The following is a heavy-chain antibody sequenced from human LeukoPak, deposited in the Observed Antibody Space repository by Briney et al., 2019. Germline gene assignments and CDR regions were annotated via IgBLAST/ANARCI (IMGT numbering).Heavy chain of an antibody. Sequence: PGGSLRLSCAASGFTFDDYAMHWVRQAPGKGLEWVAGISWGSVSIVYADSVKGRFTISRDNAKNSLYLQMSSLRPEDTDLYYCAKDFGAGSYSYYNAFDVWGKGTMVTVSS. CDR1: GFTFDDYA. J-gene: IGHJ3*01. CDR3: AKDFGAGSYSYYNAFDV. D-gene: IGHD3-10*01. V-gene: IGHV3-9*01. CDR2: ISWGSVSI.